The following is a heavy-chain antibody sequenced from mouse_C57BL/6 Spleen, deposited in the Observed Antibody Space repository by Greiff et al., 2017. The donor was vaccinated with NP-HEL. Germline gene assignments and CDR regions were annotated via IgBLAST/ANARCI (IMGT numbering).Heavy chain of an antibody. V-gene: IGHV14-1*01. J-gene: IGHJ1*03. CDR3: TTEGVTTVVVHWYFDV. CDR1: GFNIKDYY. D-gene: IGHD1-1*01. Sequence: EVQLKESGAELVRPGASVKLSCTASGFNIKDYYMHWVKQRPEQGLEWIGRIDPEDGDTEYAPKFQGKATMTADTSSNTAYLQLSSLTSEDTAVYYCTTEGVTTVVVHWYFDVWGTGTTVTVSS. CDR2: IDPEDGDT.